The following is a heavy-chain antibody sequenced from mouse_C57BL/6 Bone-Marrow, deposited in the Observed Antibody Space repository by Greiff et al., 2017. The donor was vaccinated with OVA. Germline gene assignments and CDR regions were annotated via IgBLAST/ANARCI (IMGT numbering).Heavy chain of an antibody. J-gene: IGHJ3*01. Sequence: EVKVEESEGGLVQPGRSMKLSCTASGFTFSDYYMAWVRQVPEKGLEWVANINYDGSSTYYLDSLKSRFIISRDNAKNILYLQMSSLKSEDTATYYCAREEDDWFAYWGQGTLVTVSA. CDR1: GFTFSDYY. CDR3: AREEDDWFAY. CDR2: INYDGSST. V-gene: IGHV5-16*01.